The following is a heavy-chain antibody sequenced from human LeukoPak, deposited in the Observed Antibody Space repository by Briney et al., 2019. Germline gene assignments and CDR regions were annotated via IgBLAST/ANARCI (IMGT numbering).Heavy chain of an antibody. J-gene: IGHJ6*03. CDR1: GGTFSSYA. CDR3: ARCSGGSCYSGIDYYYYMDV. D-gene: IGHD2-15*01. Sequence: ASVKVSCKASGGTFSSYAISWVRQAPGQGLEWMGGIIPIFGTANYAQKFQGRVTITADKSTSTAYMELSSLRSEDTAVYYCARCSGGSCYSGIDYYYYMDVWGKGTTVTVSS. CDR2: IIPIFGTA. V-gene: IGHV1-69*06.